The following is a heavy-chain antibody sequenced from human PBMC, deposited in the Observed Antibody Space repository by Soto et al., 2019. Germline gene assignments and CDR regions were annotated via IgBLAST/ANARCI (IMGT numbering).Heavy chain of an antibody. V-gene: IGHV4-4*02. D-gene: IGHD4-17*01. Sequence: QVQLQESGPGLVKPSGTLSLTCAVSSGSISSNNWWSWVRQPPGKGLEWIGEIYHSGSTNYNPSLKSRVTISVDQSNNHFSLKLSSVTAADTAVYYCASGTGDYHYFDYWGQGTLVTVSS. CDR1: SGSISSNNW. J-gene: IGHJ4*02. CDR2: IYHSGST. CDR3: ASGTGDYHYFDY.